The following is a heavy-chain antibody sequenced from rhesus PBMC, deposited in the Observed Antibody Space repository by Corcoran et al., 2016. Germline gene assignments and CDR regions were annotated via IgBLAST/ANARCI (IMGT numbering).Heavy chain of an antibody. V-gene: IGHV4-65*01. CDR2: ISGSRCTT. D-gene: IGHD5-42*01. J-gene: IGHJ2*01. CDR1: GGSISSSNW. Sequence: QVQLQESGPGLVKPSETLSLTCAVSGGSISSSNWWRWIRQPPGKGLGWIGYISGSRCTTDYTPSRKSRVTISTDTSKNQFSLKLGSVTAADTAVYYCARAGNSKRWYFDLWGPGTPITISS. CDR3: ARAGNSKRWYFDL.